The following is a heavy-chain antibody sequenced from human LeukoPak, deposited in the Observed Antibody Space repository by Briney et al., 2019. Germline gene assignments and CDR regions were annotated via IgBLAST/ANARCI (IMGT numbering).Heavy chain of an antibody. D-gene: IGHD2-2*01. CDR1: GFTFSSYA. V-gene: IGHV3-49*04. Sequence: GGSLRLSCAASGFTFSSYAMSWVRQAPGKGLEWVGFIRSKAYGGTTEYAASVKGRFTISRDDSKSIAYLQMNSLKTEDTAVYYCTTLIVVVPAAIDYWGQGTLVTVPS. CDR2: IRSKAYGGTT. J-gene: IGHJ4*02. CDR3: TTLIVVVPAAIDY.